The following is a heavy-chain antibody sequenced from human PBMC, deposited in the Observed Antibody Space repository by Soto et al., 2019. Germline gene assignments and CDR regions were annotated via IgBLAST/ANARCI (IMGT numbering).Heavy chain of an antibody. J-gene: IGHJ4*02. V-gene: IGHV3-30*18. CDR3: ANFTHSSGWENFDY. D-gene: IGHD6-19*01. Sequence: QVQLVESGGGVVQPGRSLRLSCAASGFTFSSYGMHWVRQAPGKGLEWVAVISYDGSNKYYADSVKGRFTISRDNSKNTLYLQMNSLRAEDTVVYYCANFTHSSGWENFDYWGQGTLVTVSS. CDR2: ISYDGSNK. CDR1: GFTFSSYG.